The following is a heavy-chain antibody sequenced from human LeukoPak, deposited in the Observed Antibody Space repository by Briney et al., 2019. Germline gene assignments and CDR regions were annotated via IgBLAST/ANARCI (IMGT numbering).Heavy chain of an antibody. V-gene: IGHV3-23*01. D-gene: IGHD5-18*01. CDR3: ARAGKDTAMVSYFDY. CDR2: ISGSGGST. CDR1: GFTFSSYA. J-gene: IGHJ4*02. Sequence: GASLRLSCAASGFTFSSYAMSWVRQAPGKGLEWVSAISGSGGSTYYADSVKGRFTISRDNSKNTLYLQMNSLRAEDTAVYYCARAGKDTAMVSYFDYWGQGTLVTVSS.